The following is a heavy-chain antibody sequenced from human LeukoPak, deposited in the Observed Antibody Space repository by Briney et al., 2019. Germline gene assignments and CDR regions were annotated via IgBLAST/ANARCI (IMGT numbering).Heavy chain of an antibody. CDR3: AKDRAVAEYFDY. CDR1: GFTFSSYA. D-gene: IGHD6-19*01. V-gene: IGHV3-23*01. J-gene: IGHJ4*02. Sequence: GGSLRLSCAASGFTFSSYAMSWVRQAPGKGLEWVSTISGSGGSTYYTDSVKGRFTISRDNSKNTLYLQMNSLRAEDTAVYYCAKDRAVAEYFDYWGQGTLVTVSS. CDR2: ISGSGGST.